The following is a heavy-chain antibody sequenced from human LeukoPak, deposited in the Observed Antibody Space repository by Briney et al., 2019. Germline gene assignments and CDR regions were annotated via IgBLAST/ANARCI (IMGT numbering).Heavy chain of an antibody. J-gene: IGHJ3*02. CDR3: ASTHTSWDAFDI. V-gene: IGHV4-59*01. CDR1: GGSISSFY. Sequence: SSETLSLTCTVSGGSISSFYCSWIRQPPGKGLEWIGYIYYSGITNYNPSLKSRVTISVDTSKNQFSLKLSSVTAADTAVYYCASTHTSWDAFDIWGQGTMVTVSS. CDR2: IYYSGIT. D-gene: IGHD2-21*01.